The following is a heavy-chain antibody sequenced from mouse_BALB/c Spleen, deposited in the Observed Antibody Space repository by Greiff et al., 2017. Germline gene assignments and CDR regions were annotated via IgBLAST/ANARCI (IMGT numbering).Heavy chain of an antibody. J-gene: IGHJ1*01. V-gene: IGHV1-80*01. CDR3: ARVGPGYFDV. CDR2: IYPGDGDT. Sequence: VHLVESGAELVRPGSSVKISCKASGYAFSSYWMNWVKQRPGQGLEWIGQIYPGDGDTNYNGKFKGKATLTADKSSSTAYMQLSSLTSEDSAVYFCARVGPGYFDVWGAGTTVTVSS. CDR1: GYAFSSYW.